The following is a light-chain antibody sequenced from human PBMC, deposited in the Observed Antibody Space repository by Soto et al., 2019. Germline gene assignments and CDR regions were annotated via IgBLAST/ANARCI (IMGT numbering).Light chain of an antibody. CDR1: QSVSSN. J-gene: IGKJ2*01. V-gene: IGKV3-15*01. CDR2: GAS. CDR3: HQYNNWPPYT. Sequence: EIVMTQSPATLSVSPGERATLSCRASQSVSSNLAWYQHKPGQAPRLLIYGASTRATGIPARFSGSGSGTEFTLTISSLQSEDFAVYYCHQYNNWPPYTFGQGTKLAIK.